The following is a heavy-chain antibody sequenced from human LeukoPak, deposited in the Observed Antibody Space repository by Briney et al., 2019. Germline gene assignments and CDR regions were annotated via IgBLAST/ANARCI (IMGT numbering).Heavy chain of an antibody. CDR3: ARRVAGPEFDY. Sequence: PSETLSLTCTVSGGSISSGSYYWGWIRQPPGKGLEWIGSIYYSGSTYYNPSLKSRVTISLDTSKNQFSLKLSSVTAADTAVYYCARRVAGPEFDYWGQGTLVTVSS. CDR2: IYYSGST. V-gene: IGHV4-39*01. D-gene: IGHD6-19*01. CDR1: GGSISSGSYY. J-gene: IGHJ4*02.